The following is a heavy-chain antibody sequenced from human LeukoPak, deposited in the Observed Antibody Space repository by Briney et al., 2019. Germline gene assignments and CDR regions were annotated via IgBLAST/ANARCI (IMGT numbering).Heavy chain of an antibody. V-gene: IGHV3-23*01. CDR2: ISGSGGST. Sequence: GGSLRVSCAASGFTFSSNAMSCVRQAPGKGLEWVSTISGSGGSTYYADSVKGRFTISRDNSKNTLYLQMNSLRAEDTAVYYCAKNRMVRGVRPPLDYWGQGTLVTVSS. D-gene: IGHD3-10*01. CDR3: AKNRMVRGVRPPLDY. CDR1: GFTFSSNA. J-gene: IGHJ4*02.